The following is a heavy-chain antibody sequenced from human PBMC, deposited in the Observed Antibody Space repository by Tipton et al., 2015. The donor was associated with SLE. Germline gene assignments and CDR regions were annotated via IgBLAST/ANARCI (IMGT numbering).Heavy chain of an antibody. D-gene: IGHD7-27*01. CDR3: ARGPMGILDY. V-gene: IGHV4-38-2*01. J-gene: IGHJ4*02. CDR1: GYSISSGYY. Sequence: TLSLTCAVSGYSISSGYYWGWIRQPPGKGLEWIGSIYHSGSTYYNPSLKRRVTISVDTSKNQFSLKLSSVTAADTAVYYCARGPMGILDYWGQGTLVTVSS. CDR2: IYHSGST.